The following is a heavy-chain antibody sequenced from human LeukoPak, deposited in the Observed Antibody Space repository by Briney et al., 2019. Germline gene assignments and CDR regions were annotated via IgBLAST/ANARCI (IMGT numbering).Heavy chain of an antibody. J-gene: IGHJ5*02. CDR3: VRRNYVSGRIDP. V-gene: IGHV4-39*01. Sequence: SETLSLTCTVSGGSISSSDYLWAWVRQPPGKGLEWIGDFYYNGVTSYDPSLKSRVTISVDTSKDQFSLNLTSVTAADTAVYHCVRRNYVSGRIDPWGQGTLVTVSS. CDR2: FYYNGVT. D-gene: IGHD3-16*01. CDR1: GGSISSSDYL.